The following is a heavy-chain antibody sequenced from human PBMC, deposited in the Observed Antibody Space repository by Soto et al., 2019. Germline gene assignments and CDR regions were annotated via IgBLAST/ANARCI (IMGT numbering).Heavy chain of an antibody. J-gene: IGHJ4*02. CDR3: SKDSTWADDWKLLPAFDY. V-gene: IGHV3-23*01. CDR2: FSADGNNI. D-gene: IGHD1-26*01. Sequence: EVQLLESGGGLVQPGGPLRLSCAARGFIFSSYPMTCVSRAPGKGQEGVSSFSADGNNIYYADSVKGRFTISKDNSRNTLFLVMNSLRVGDTALYYCSKDSTWADDWKLLPAFDYWGQGTLVTTSS. CDR1: GFIFSSYP.